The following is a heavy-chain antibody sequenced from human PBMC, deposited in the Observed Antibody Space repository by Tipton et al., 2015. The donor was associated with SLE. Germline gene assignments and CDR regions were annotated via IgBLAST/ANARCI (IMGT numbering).Heavy chain of an antibody. J-gene: IGHJ5*02. D-gene: IGHD2-15*01. Sequence: GLVKPSETLSLTCTVSGGSIKRNSHYWGWIRQPPGKGLEWIGNIHYRGTTYYNPPLKNRVTLSVDTSKNQFSLLLRSVTAADTAVYYCARASYCSGGSCYWFDPWGQGTLVTVSS. CDR3: ARASYCSGGSCYWFDP. CDR2: IHYRGTT. CDR1: GGSIKRNSHY. V-gene: IGHV4-39*01.